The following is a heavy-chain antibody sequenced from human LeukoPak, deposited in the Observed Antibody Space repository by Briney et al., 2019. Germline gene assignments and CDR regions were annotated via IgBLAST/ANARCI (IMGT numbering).Heavy chain of an antibody. CDR1: GFIFSSYG. CDR2: IQYDGSNK. D-gene: IGHD5-18*01. V-gene: IGHV3-30*02. CDR3: ARATKWIQLLDY. J-gene: IGHJ4*02. Sequence: GGSLRLSCVAPGFIFSSYGMHWVRQAPGKGLEWVAYIQYDGSNKQYADSVKGRFTISRDSSKNTLYLQMNSLRAEDTAVYYCARATKWIQLLDYWGQGTLVTVSS.